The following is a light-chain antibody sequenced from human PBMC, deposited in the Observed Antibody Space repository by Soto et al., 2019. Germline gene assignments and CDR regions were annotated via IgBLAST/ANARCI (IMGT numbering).Light chain of an antibody. CDR2: KAS. V-gene: IGKV1-5*03. J-gene: IGKJ1*01. Sequence: DIQMTQSPSTPCASVGDRVTITCRASQSISSWLAWYQQKPGKAPKLLIYKASSLESGVPSRFSGSGSGTEFTLTISSLQPDDFAPYYCQQYNSYRTFGQGTKVDI. CDR1: QSISSW. CDR3: QQYNSYRT.